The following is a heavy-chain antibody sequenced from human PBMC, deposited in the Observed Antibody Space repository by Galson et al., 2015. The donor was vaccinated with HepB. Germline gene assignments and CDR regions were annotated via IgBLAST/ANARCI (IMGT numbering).Heavy chain of an antibody. CDR2: ISSNGGST. Sequence: SLRLSCAASGFTFSSYAMHWVRQAPGKGLEYVSAISSNGGSTYYADSVKGRFTISRDNSKNTLYLQMSSLRAEDTAVYYCVKSGPYDAFDIWGQGTMVTVPS. CDR1: GFTFSSYA. D-gene: IGHD3-10*01. CDR3: VKSGPYDAFDI. V-gene: IGHV3-64D*06. J-gene: IGHJ3*02.